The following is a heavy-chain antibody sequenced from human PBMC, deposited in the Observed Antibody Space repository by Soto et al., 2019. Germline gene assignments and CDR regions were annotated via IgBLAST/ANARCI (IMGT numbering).Heavy chain of an antibody. CDR1: GGTFSSYA. D-gene: IGHD6-6*01. J-gene: IGHJ4*02. CDR2: IIPIFGTA. CDR3: ARGGLEYSSSSSDY. Sequence: SVKVSCKASGGTFSSYAISWVRQAPGQGLEWMGGIIPIFGTANYAQKFQGRVTITADESTSTAYMELSSLRSEDTAVYYCARGGLEYSSSSSDYRGQGTLVTVSS. V-gene: IGHV1-69*13.